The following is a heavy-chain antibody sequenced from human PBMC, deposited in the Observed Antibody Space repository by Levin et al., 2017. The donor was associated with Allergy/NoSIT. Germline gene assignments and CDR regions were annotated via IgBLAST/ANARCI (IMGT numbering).Heavy chain of an antibody. CDR3: ARDERGYSYGNDHDINSEFDY. D-gene: IGHD5-18*01. CDR2: ISSSGSTI. Sequence: PGGSLRLSCAASGFTFSDYYMSWIRQAPGKGLEWVSYISSSGSTIYYADSVKGRFTISRDNAKNSLYLQMNSLRAEDTAVYYCARDERGYSYGNDHDINSEFDYWGQGTLVTVSS. CDR1: GFTFSDYY. J-gene: IGHJ4*02. V-gene: IGHV3-11*01.